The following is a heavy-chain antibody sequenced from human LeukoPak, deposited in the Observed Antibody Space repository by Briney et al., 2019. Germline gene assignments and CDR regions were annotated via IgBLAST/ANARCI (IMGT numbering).Heavy chain of an antibody. CDR2: ISGSGEST. CDR1: GFTFSNYG. V-gene: IGHV3-23*01. D-gene: IGHD3-10*01. CDR3: AKDSATYGRFDY. Sequence: GGSLRLSCAASGFTFSNYGMSWVRQAPGGGLEWGSTISGSGESTYYADSVKGRFTISRDNSKNTVYLQLNSLRAEDTAVYFCAKDSATYGRFDYWGQGTLVTVSS. J-gene: IGHJ4*02.